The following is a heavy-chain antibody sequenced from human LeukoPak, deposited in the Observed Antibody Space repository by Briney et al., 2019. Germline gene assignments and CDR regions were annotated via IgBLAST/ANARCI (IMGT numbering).Heavy chain of an antibody. Sequence: GGSLRLSCVASGFRFSDYTMHWVRQAPGKGLEWVSSIGGTNGATFYADSVKGRFTISRDNFENSLSLQMNSLRAEDTAVYYCTRDRSYSDFDYWGQGTLVTVSS. CDR3: TRDRSYSDFDY. V-gene: IGHV3-21*01. CDR2: IGGTNGAT. J-gene: IGHJ4*02. D-gene: IGHD3-10*01. CDR1: GFRFSDYT.